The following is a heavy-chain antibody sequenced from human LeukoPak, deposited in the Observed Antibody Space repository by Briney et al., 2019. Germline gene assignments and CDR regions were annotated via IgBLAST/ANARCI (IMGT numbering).Heavy chain of an antibody. D-gene: IGHD3-22*01. Sequence: SETLSLTCTVSGYSISSGYYWGWIRQPPGKGLEWIGSIYYSGSTYYNPSLKSRVTISVDTSKNQFSLKLSSVTAADTAVYYCARVSDSSGYYVDYWGQGTLVTVSS. J-gene: IGHJ4*02. V-gene: IGHV4-38-2*02. CDR1: GYSISSGYY. CDR3: ARVSDSSGYYVDY. CDR2: IYYSGST.